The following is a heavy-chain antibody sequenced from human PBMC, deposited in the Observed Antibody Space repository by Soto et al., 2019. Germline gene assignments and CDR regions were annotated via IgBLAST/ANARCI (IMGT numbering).Heavy chain of an antibody. CDR2: ISYDGSNK. D-gene: IGHD6-13*01. CDR3: ARDLLNTAAAAYYYYYGMDV. V-gene: IGHV3-30-3*01. CDR1: GFTFSSYA. J-gene: IGHJ6*02. Sequence: GGSLRLSCAASGFTFSSYAMHWVRQAPGKGLEWVAVISYDGSNKYYADSVKGRFTISRDNSKNTLYLQMNSLRAEDTAVYYCARDLLNTAAAAYYYYYGMDVWGQGTTVTVSS.